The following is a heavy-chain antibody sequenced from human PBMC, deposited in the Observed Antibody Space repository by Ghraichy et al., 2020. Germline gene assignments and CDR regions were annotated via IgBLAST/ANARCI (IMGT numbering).Heavy chain of an antibody. D-gene: IGHD3-10*01. V-gene: IGHV4-34*01. CDR2: ITHSGST. J-gene: IGHJ6*02. CDR3: ARALWFGELLENFYNYGLDV. CDR1: GESFSGFY. Sequence: ETLSLTCAVYGESFSGFYWSWIRQPPGKGLEWIGEITHSGSTHYNPSLKSRVTISVDTSKNQFSLKLSSVTAADTAFYYCARALWFGELLENFYNYGLDVWGQGTTVTLSS.